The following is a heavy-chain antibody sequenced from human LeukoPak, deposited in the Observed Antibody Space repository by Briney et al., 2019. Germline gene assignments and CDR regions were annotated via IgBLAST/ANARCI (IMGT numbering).Heavy chain of an antibody. J-gene: IGHJ4*02. CDR2: IYSGGST. CDR1: GFTVSSNY. V-gene: IGHV3-53*01. Sequence: GGSLRLSCAASGFTVSSNYMSWVRQAPGKGLEWVSVIYSGGSTYYADSVKGRVTISRDNSKNTLYLQMNSLRAEDTAVYYCASGYYDSSGYYHDYWGQGTLVTVSS. D-gene: IGHD3-22*01. CDR3: ASGYYDSSGYYHDY.